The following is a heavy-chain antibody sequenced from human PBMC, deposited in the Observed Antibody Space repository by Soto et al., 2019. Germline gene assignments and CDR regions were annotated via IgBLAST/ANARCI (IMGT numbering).Heavy chain of an antibody. CDR3: IVYDSSGYDFDY. J-gene: IGHJ4*02. Sequence: VQLVESGGGLVQPGGSLKLSCAASGFTFSGSAMHWVRQASGKGLEWVGRIRSKANSYATAYAASVKGRFTISRDDSKNTAYLQMNSLKPEDTAVYYCIVYDSSGYDFDYWGQGTLVTVSS. CDR1: GFTFSGSA. D-gene: IGHD3-22*01. CDR2: IRSKANSYAT. V-gene: IGHV3-73*01.